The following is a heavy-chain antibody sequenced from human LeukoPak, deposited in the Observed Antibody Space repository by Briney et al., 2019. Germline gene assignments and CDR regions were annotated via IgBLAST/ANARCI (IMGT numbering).Heavy chain of an antibody. J-gene: IGHJ4*02. CDR2: ISTDGRST. CDR3: LRDLIR. CDR1: GFTFSSYY. D-gene: IGHD3-10*01. V-gene: IGHV3-74*01. Sequence: GGSLRLSCAASGFTFSSYYMRWVRQPPGKGLVWLSRISTDGRSTNYADSVKSRFTISRDKARNTLFQQVNSLRAENAAVYFCLRDLIRGDQGTLVTVSS.